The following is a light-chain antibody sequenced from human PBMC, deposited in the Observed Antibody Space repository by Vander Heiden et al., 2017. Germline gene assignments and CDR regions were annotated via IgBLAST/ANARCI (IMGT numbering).Light chain of an antibody. V-gene: IGLV2-8*01. J-gene: IGLJ2*01. CDR1: SSDVGGYNY. CDR2: EVS. Sequence: QSALTQPPSASGPLGQSVTISCTGTSSDVGGYNYVSWYQQYPGKAPKLMIYEVSKRPSGVPDRFSGSKSGNTASPTVSGLQAEDEADYYCSSYAGSNNLVFGGGTKLTVL. CDR3: SSYAGSNNLV.